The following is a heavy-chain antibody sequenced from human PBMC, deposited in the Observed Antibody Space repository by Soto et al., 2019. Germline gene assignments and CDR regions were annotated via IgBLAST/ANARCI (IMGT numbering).Heavy chain of an antibody. CDR3: ARLATPYCSGGSCARPYYGMDV. D-gene: IGHD2-15*01. CDR1: GYTFTGYY. CDR2: INPNSGGT. V-gene: IGHV1-2*02. J-gene: IGHJ6*02. Sequence: GASVKVSCKASGYTFTGYYMHCVRQAPGQVLEWMGWINPNSGGTNYAQKFQGRVTMTRDTSISTAYMELSRLRSDDTAVYYCARLATPYCSGGSCARPYYGMDVWGQGTTVTVSS.